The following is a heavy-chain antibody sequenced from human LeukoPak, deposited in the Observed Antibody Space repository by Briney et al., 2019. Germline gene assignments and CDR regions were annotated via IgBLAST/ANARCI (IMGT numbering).Heavy chain of an antibody. CDR3: ARGEIVVVPAASYYYHYMDV. Sequence: SETLSLTCAVYGGSFSGYYWSWIRQPPGKGLEWIGEINHSRSTNYNPSLKSRVTISVDTSKNQFSLKLSSVTAADTAVYYCARGEIVVVPAASYYYHYMDVWGKGTTVTVSS. D-gene: IGHD2-2*01. CDR2: INHSRST. V-gene: IGHV4-34*01. J-gene: IGHJ6*03. CDR1: GGSFSGYY.